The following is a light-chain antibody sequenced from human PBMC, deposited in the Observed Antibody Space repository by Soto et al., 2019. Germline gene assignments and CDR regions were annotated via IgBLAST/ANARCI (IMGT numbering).Light chain of an antibody. Sequence: QSVLAQPPSASGAPGQRVTISCSGSSSNIGSNTVNWYQHLPGTAPKLLIYKNDQRPSGVPDRFSGSKSGTSASLAVSGLQSEDEADYYCAVWDDSMNGYVFGNGTKVTVL. CDR1: SSNIGSNT. J-gene: IGLJ1*01. CDR3: AVWDDSMNGYV. V-gene: IGLV1-44*01. CDR2: KND.